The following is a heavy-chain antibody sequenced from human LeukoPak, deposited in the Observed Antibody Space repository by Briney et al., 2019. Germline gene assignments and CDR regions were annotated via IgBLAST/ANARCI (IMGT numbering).Heavy chain of an antibody. CDR2: ISGSGGDT. CDR1: GFTSSSYS. D-gene: IGHD6-19*01. CDR3: AKGRGGTVAGSKVGFDF. J-gene: IGHJ4*02. Sequence: GGSLRLSCAASGFTSSSYSMNWVRQAPGKGLEWVSGISGSGGDTYYADSVKGRLTISRDNSEKTLHLQVNTLKADDTAVYFCAKGRGGTVAGSKVGFDFWGQGTLVTVSS. V-gene: IGHV3-23*01.